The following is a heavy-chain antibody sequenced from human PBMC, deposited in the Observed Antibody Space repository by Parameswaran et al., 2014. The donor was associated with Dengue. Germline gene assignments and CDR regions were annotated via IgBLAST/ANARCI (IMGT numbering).Heavy chain of an antibody. CDR3: ARGLGSTVDL. J-gene: IGHJ2*01. Sequence: WVRQAPGQGLEWMGWINPNSGGANYAQNFQGRVTLTRDTSISTAYMELTRLRSDDTAVYYCARGLGSTVDLWGRGTLVTVSS. CDR2: INPNSGGA. D-gene: IGHD2-8*02. V-gene: IGHV1-2*02.